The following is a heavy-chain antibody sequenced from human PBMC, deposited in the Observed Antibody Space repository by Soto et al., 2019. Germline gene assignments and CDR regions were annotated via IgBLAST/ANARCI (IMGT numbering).Heavy chain of an antibody. CDR2: IYYSGST. CDR1: GGSISSGGYY. V-gene: IGHV4-31*03. CDR3: AGELVIRVGYWFEP. J-gene: IGHJ5*02. Sequence: PSETLSLTCTVSGGSISSGGYYWSWIRQHPGKGLEWIGYIYYSGSTYYNPSLKSRVTISVDTSKNQFSLKLSSVTAADTAVYYCAGELVIRVGYWFEPWGQGTLVTVSS. D-gene: IGHD3-9*01.